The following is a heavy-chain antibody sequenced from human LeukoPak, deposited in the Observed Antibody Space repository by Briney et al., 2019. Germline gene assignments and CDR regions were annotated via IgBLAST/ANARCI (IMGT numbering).Heavy chain of an antibody. D-gene: IGHD3-3*01. V-gene: IGHV4-39*01. Sequence: SETLSLTCTVSGGSISSSSYYWGWIRQPPGKGLEWIGSIYYSGSTYYNPSLKSRVTISVDTSKNQFSLKLSSVTAADTAVYYCARQLRFLEDGDYWGQGTLVTVSS. CDR3: ARQLRFLEDGDY. CDR2: IYYSGST. CDR1: GGSISSSSYY. J-gene: IGHJ4*02.